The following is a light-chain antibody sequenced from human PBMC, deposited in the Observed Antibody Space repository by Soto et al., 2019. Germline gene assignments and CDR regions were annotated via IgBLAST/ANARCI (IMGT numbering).Light chain of an antibody. V-gene: IGKV4-1*01. Sequence: IVLTQSPDSLAVSLGERATINCKSSQSVLYSSNNKNYLAWYQQKPGQPPKLLIYWATTRESGVPDRFSGSGSGTDFTLTISSLQAEDVAVYYCQQYYSTPTWTFGQGTKV. CDR2: WAT. CDR1: QSVLYSSNNKNY. J-gene: IGKJ1*01. CDR3: QQYYSTPTWT.